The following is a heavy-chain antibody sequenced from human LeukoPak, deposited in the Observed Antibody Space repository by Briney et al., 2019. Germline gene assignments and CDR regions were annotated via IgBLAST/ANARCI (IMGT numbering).Heavy chain of an antibody. Sequence: PSETLSLTCTVSGGSISSGGYYWSWIRQHPGKGLEWIGYIYYSGSTYYNPSLKSRVTISVDTSKNQFSLKLSSATAADTAVYYCASRRGYYDSSGYYPFDYWGQGTLVTVSS. D-gene: IGHD3-22*01. CDR2: IYYSGST. J-gene: IGHJ4*02. V-gene: IGHV4-31*03. CDR3: ASRRGYYDSSGYYPFDY. CDR1: GGSISSGGYY.